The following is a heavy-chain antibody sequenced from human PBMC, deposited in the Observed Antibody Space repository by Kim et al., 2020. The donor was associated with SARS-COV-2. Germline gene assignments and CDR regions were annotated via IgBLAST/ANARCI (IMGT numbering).Heavy chain of an antibody. Sequence: SETLSLTCTVSGGSISSGDYYWSWIRQPPGKGLEWIGYIYYSGSTYYNPSLKSRVTISVDTSKNQFSLKLSSVTAADTAVYYCATYYGGKLVDVWHWVQGTLVTVSS. D-gene: IGHD4-17*01. CDR2: IYYSGST. CDR3: ATYYGGKLVDVWH. CDR1: GGSISSGDYY. V-gene: IGHV4-30-4*01. J-gene: IGHJ1*01.